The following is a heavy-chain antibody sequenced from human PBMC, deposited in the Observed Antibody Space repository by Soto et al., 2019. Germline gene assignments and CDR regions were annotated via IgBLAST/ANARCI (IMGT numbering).Heavy chain of an antibody. D-gene: IGHD3-3*01. CDR2: IYPGDSDT. J-gene: IGHJ6*03. CDR3: ARSYYDFWSGRYYYYYMDV. CDR1: GYSFTSYW. Sequence: PGESLKISCKGSGYSFTSYWIGCVRQMPGKGLEWMGIIYPGDSDTRYSPSFQGQVTISADKSISTAYLQWSSLKASDTAMYYCARSYYDFWSGRYYYYYMDVWGKGTTVTVSS. V-gene: IGHV5-51*01.